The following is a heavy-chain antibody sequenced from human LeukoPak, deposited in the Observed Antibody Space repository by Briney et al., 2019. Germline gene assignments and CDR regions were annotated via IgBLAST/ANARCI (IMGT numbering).Heavy chain of an antibody. Sequence: SQTLSLTCAISGDSVSSDSAAWNWIRQSPSRGLEWLGRTYYRSKWYNNYAVSVKSRISINPDTSQNQFSLQLNSVTPEDTAVYYCARVPYSSSWSFDYWGQGTLVTVSS. D-gene: IGHD6-13*01. J-gene: IGHJ4*02. CDR2: TYYRSKWYN. V-gene: IGHV6-1*01. CDR1: GDSVSSDSAA. CDR3: ARVPYSSSWSFDY.